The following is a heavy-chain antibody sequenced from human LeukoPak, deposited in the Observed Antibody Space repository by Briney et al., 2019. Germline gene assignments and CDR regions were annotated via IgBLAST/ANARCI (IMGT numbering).Heavy chain of an antibody. CDR3: AKALYYDSSGYYVDFDY. J-gene: IGHJ4*02. CDR2: ISGSGGST. Sequence: GGSLRLSCAASGFTFSSYAMSWVPQAPGKGLEWVSAISGSGGSTYYADSVKGRFTISRDNSKNTLYLQMNSLRAEDTAVYYCAKALYYDSSGYYVDFDYWGQGTLVTVSS. D-gene: IGHD3-22*01. CDR1: GFTFSSYA. V-gene: IGHV3-23*01.